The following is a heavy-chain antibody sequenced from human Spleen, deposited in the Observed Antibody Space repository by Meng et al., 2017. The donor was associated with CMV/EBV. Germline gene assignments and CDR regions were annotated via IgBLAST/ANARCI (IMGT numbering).Heavy chain of an antibody. D-gene: IGHD3-10*01. CDR1: GYTFTSYG. J-gene: IGHJ6*02. V-gene: IGHV1-18*01. CDR2: ISAYNGNT. Sequence: ASVKVSCKASGYTFTSYGISWVRQAPGQGLEWMGWISAYNGNTNYAQKLQGRVTMTTDTSTSTAYMELRSLRSEDTAVYYCATFGEQLAPTAYYYYYYGMDVWGQGTTVTVSS. CDR3: ATFGEQLAPTAYYYYYYGMDV.